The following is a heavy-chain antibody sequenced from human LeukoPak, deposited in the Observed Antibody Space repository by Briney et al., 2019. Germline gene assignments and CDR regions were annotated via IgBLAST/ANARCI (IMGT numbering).Heavy chain of an antibody. J-gene: IGHJ4*02. CDR1: GGTFSSYA. CDR2: IIPIFGTA. Sequence: SVKVSCKASGGTFSSYAISWVRQAPGQGLEWMGGIIPIFGTANYAQKFQGRVTMTRDTSTSTVYMELSSLRSEDTAVYYCARGGNGFTIVEDGYFDYWGQGTLVTVSS. V-gene: IGHV1-69*05. CDR3: ARGGNGFTIVEDGYFDY. D-gene: IGHD1-26*01.